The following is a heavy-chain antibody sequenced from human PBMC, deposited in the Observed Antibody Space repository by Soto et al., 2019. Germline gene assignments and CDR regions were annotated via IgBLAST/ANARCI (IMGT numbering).Heavy chain of an antibody. D-gene: IGHD1-26*01. CDR3: ARVGAGRPFDY. CDR2: VSPDGSET. CDR1: GFTFSSNW. J-gene: IGHJ4*02. Sequence: EVQLVESGGDLVQPGGSLRLSCAASGFTFSSNWMTWVRQAPGKGLQWVANVSPDGSETNYVDSVKGRLTISRDNAKNSLYLQMNSLRAEDTAVYYCARVGAGRPFDYWGQGTLVTVSS. V-gene: IGHV3-7*05.